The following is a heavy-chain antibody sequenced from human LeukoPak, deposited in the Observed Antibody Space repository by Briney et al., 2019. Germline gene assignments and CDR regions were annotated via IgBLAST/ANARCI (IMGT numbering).Heavy chain of an antibody. CDR2: ISGSGGST. J-gene: IGHJ4*02. V-gene: IGHV3-23*01. D-gene: IGHD2/OR15-2a*01. CDR3: AKCSNRAALWYYFDY. CDR1: GFTVSSNY. Sequence: GGSLRLSCAASGFTVSSNYMSWVRQAPGKGLEWVSAISGSGGSTYYADSVKGRFTISRDNSKNTLYLQMNSLRAEDTAVYYCAKCSNRAALWYYFDYWGQGTLVTVSS.